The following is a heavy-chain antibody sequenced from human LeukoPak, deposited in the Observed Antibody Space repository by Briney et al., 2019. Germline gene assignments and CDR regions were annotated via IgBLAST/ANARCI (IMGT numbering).Heavy chain of an antibody. V-gene: IGHV3-21*01. J-gene: IGHJ4*02. Sequence: KPEGSLRLSCVASGFTFSIYSVNWVRQAPGKGLEWVSSISSTSSYIYYADSVKGRFTVSRDNAKNSVYLQMNSLRAEDTAVYYCARGGGSSSSVMAHYWGQGTLVTVSS. CDR2: ISSTSSYI. D-gene: IGHD6-13*01. CDR1: GFTFSIYS. CDR3: ARGGGSSSSVMAHY.